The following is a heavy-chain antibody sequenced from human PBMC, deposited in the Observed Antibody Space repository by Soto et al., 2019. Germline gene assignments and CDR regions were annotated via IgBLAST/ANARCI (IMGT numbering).Heavy chain of an antibody. CDR3: ARDGTVVTGAPLDY. CDR1: GYTFTSYD. V-gene: IGHV1-8*01. CDR2: MNPNSGNT. D-gene: IGHD2-15*01. Sequence: QVQLVQSGAEVKKPGASVKVSCKASGYTFTSYDINWVRQATGQGLEWMGWMNPNSGNTGYAQKFQGRVTMTRNTXXSTDYMELSSLRSEDTAVYYCARDGTVVTGAPLDYWGQGTLVTVSS. J-gene: IGHJ4*02.